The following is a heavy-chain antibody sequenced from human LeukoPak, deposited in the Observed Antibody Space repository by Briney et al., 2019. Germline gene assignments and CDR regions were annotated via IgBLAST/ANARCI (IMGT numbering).Heavy chain of an antibody. CDR3: ARAGVYDSSGYYWY. D-gene: IGHD3-22*01. CDR1: GFTFSSYA. CDR2: ISGSGGST. Sequence: GGSLRLSCAASGFTFSSYAMSWVRQAPGKGLEWVSAISGSGGSTYYADSVKGRFTISRDNSKNTLYLQMNSLRAEDTAVYYCARAGVYDSSGYYWYWGQGTLVTVSS. V-gene: IGHV3-23*01. J-gene: IGHJ4*02.